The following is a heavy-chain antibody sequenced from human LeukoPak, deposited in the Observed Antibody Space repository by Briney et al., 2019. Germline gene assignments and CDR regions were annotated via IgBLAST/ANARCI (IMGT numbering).Heavy chain of an antibody. Sequence: ASVKVSCKASGGTFRSYAISWVRQAPGQGLEWMGRIIPIFGTANFAQKFQGRVTITTDESTRTAYMELSSLRSEDTAVYYCARDSDFRGYSYGYGENAFDIWGQGTMVTVSS. V-gene: IGHV1-69*05. CDR3: ARDSDFRGYSYGYGENAFDI. CDR1: GGTFRSYA. CDR2: IIPIFGTA. J-gene: IGHJ3*02. D-gene: IGHD5-18*01.